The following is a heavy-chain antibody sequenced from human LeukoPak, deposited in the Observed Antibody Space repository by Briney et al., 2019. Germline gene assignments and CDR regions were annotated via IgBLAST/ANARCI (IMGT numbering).Heavy chain of an antibody. CDR3: AKQPVAGPFDY. Sequence: GGSLRLSCAASGFAFSSYAMSWVRQAPGQGLEWVSSISNSGITTYYADSVKGRFTISRDNSKNTLYLQMNSLRAEDTAVYYCAKQPVAGPFDYWGQGTLVTVSS. CDR2: ISNSGITT. D-gene: IGHD6-19*01. V-gene: IGHV3-23*01. J-gene: IGHJ4*02. CDR1: GFAFSSYA.